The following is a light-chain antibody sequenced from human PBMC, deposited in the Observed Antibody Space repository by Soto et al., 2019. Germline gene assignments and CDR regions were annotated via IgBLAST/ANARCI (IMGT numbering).Light chain of an antibody. V-gene: IGLV2-14*01. Sequence: QSALTKPASLSGSPGQSITISCTGTSSDVGAYDYVSWYQLHPGKAPKLMIYEVTNRPSGVSNRFSGSKSGNTASLTISGLQPEDEADYYCSSYTITTTFVVFGGGTKLTVL. J-gene: IGLJ2*01. CDR3: SSYTITTTFVV. CDR1: SSDVGAYDY. CDR2: EVT.